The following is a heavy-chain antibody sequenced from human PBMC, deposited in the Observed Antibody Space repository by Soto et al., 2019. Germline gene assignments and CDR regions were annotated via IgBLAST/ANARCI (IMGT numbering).Heavy chain of an antibody. CDR2: IYYSGSA. CDR1: GGSISTGSYY. CDR3: ALWRAGGAGAFDY. D-gene: IGHD3-10*01. J-gene: IGHJ4*02. Sequence: PSETLSLTCTVSGGSISTGSYYWSWIRQHPGKGLEWIGFIYYSGSAFYSPSLKSRVTISVDTSKNQFSLKLNSVTAADTAVYYCALWRAGGAGAFDYWGQGTLVTVSS. V-gene: IGHV4-31*02.